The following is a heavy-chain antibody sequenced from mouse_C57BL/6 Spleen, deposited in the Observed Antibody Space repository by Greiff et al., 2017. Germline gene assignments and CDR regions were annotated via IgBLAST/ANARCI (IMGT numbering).Heavy chain of an antibody. CDR2: IHPNSGST. Sequence: QVQLQQPGAELVKPGASVKLSCKASGYTFTSYWMHWVKQRPGQGLEWIGLIHPNSGSTNYNEKFKSKATLTVDKSSSTAYMQLSSLTSEDSAVXYFSRLYGNYGYFDVWGTGTTVTVSS. V-gene: IGHV1-64*01. CDR1: GYTFTSYW. J-gene: IGHJ1*03. D-gene: IGHD2-1*01. CDR3: SRLYGNYGYFDV.